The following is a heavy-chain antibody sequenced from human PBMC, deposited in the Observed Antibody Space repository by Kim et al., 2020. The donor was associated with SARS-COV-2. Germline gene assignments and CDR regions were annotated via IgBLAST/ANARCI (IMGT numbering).Heavy chain of an antibody. CDR3: ARSSGYPGWFDS. CDR2: IYHGGNT. CDR1: GFTVSSKD. Sequence: GGSLRVSCAASGFTVSSKDMSWVRQAPGKGLEWVSLIYHGGNTYYADSVKGRFTISRDNSKNTLYLQMNSLRAEDTAIYYCARSSGYPGWFDSWGQGTLVTVSS. D-gene: IGHD1-1*01. V-gene: IGHV3-53*01. J-gene: IGHJ5*01.